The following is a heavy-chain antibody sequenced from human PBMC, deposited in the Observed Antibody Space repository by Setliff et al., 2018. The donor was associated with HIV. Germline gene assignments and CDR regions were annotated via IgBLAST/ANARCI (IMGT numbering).Heavy chain of an antibody. D-gene: IGHD3-16*01. V-gene: IGHV4-34*01. Sequence: PSETLSLTCAVYGGSFSGYYWSWIRQPPGKGLEWIGEINHSGSTNYNPSLKSRVTISVDTSKNQFSLKLSSVTAADTAMYFCARTDSYTAMIWPWGRGTLVTVSS. CDR2: INHSGST. CDR3: ARTDSYTAMIWP. CDR1: GGSFSGYY. J-gene: IGHJ1*01.